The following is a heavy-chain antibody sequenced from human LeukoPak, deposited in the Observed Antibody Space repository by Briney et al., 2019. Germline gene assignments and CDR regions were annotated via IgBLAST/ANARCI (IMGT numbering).Heavy chain of an antibody. V-gene: IGHV1-2*02. CDR3: ARSAAAGTPFDY. Sequence: ASVKVSCKASGYTFTVYYMHWVRQAPGQGLEWMGWINPNSGGTNYAQKFQGRVTMTRDTSISTAYMELSRLRSDDTAVYYCARSAAAGTPFDYWGQGTLVTVSS. J-gene: IGHJ4*02. D-gene: IGHD6-13*01. CDR1: GYTFTVYY. CDR2: INPNSGGT.